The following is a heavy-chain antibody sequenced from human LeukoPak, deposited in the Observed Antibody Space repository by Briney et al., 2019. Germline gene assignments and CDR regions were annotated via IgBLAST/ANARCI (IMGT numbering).Heavy chain of an antibody. CDR3: ARDLERSLLWFGELGYGMDV. V-gene: IGHV1-46*01. CDR1: GYTFTSYY. J-gene: IGHJ6*02. D-gene: IGHD3-10*01. CDR2: INPSGGST. Sequence: ASVKVSCKASGYTFTSYYMHWVRQAPGQGLEWMGIINPSGGSTSYAQKFQGRVTMTRDTSTGTVYMELSSLRSEDTAVYYCARDLERSLLWFGELGYGMDVWGQGTTVTVSS.